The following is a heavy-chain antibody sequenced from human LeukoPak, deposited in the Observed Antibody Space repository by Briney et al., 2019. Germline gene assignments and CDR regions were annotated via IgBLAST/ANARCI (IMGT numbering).Heavy chain of an antibody. V-gene: IGHV1-69*17. CDR3: ARQPDGYNSYYFDY. Sequence: ASVKVSCKASGGTFISYAISWVRQAPGQGLEWMGGIIPIFGIANYAQKFQGRVTITADKSTSTAYMELSSLRSEDTAVYYCARQPDGYNSYYFDYWGQGTLVTVSS. J-gene: IGHJ4*02. CDR1: GGTFISYA. CDR2: IIPIFGIA. D-gene: IGHD5-24*01.